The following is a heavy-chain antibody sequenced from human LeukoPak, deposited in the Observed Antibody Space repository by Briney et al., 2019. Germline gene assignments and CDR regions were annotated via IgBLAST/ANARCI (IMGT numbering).Heavy chain of an antibody. V-gene: IGHV1-2*02. Sequence: GASVKVSCKTSGYTFTGYFIHWVRQAPGQGLEWMGWINPNSGGTNYAQKFQGRVTMTRDTSISTAYMELTRLRSDDTAVYYCARLYLPATRFDYWGQGTLVTVSS. D-gene: IGHD5-24*01. J-gene: IGHJ4*02. CDR1: GYTFTGYF. CDR2: INPNSGGT. CDR3: ARLYLPATRFDY.